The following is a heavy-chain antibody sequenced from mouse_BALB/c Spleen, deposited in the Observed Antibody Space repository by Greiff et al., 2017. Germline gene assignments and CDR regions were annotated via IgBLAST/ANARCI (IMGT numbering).Heavy chain of an antibody. D-gene: IGHD2-14*01. J-gene: IGHJ4*01. CDR1: GYTFTSYY. CDR3: TRWVRYAMDY. V-gene: IGHV1S81*02. Sequence: QVQLQQSGAELVKPGASVKLSCKASGYTFTSYYMYWVKQRPGQGLEWIGGINPSNGGTNFNEKFKSKATLTVDKSSSTAYMQLSSLTSEDSAVYYCTRWVRYAMDYWGQGTSVTVSS. CDR2: INPSNGGT.